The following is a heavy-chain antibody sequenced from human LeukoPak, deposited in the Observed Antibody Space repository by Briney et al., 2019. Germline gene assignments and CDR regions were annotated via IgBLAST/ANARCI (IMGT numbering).Heavy chain of an antibody. V-gene: IGHV1-8*01. J-gene: IGHJ4*02. CDR2: MNPNSGNT. CDR3: ARGSLNRVGATGRWVY. D-gene: IGHD1-26*01. CDR1: GYTFTSYD. Sequence: ASVKVSCKASGYTFTSYDINWVRQATGQGLEWMGWMNPNSGNTGYAQKFQGRVTMTRNTSISTAYMELSSLRSEDTAVYYCARGSLNRVGATGRWVYWGQGTLVTVSS.